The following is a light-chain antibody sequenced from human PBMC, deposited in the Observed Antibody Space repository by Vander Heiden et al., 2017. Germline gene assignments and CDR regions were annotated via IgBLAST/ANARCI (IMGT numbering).Light chain of an antibody. CDR2: AAS. Sequence: DIQMTQSPSSLSASVGDRVTITCRASQSISSYLNWYQQKPGKAPKLLIYAASSLQSGVPSTFNASSTGTDFSLTVSRLLPQPFATNFCRLWYTTGITFGGGTKVEIK. J-gene: IGKJ4*01. CDR1: QSISSY. V-gene: IGKV1-39*01. CDR3: RLWYTTGIT.